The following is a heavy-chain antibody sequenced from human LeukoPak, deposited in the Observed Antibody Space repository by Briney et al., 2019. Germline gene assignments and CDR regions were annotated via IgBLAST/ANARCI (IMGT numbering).Heavy chain of an antibody. CDR3: AKGDYADYYYYYMDV. D-gene: IGHD4-17*01. Sequence: GGSLRLSCAASGFTFSSYAMSWVRQAPGKGLEWVSAISGSGGSTYYADSVKGRSTISRDNSKNTLYLQMNSLRAEYTAVYYCAKGDYADYYYYYMDVWGKGTTVTVSS. CDR2: ISGSGGST. V-gene: IGHV3-23*01. CDR1: GFTFSSYA. J-gene: IGHJ6*03.